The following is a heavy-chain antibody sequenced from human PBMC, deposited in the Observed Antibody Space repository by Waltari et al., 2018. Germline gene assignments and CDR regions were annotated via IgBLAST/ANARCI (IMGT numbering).Heavy chain of an antibody. CDR2: INHIGST. J-gene: IGHJ4*02. V-gene: IGHV4-34*01. Sequence: QVQLQQWGAGLLKPSETLSLTCAVYGGSFSGYYWSWIRQPPGKGLEWIGEINHIGSTNYNPSLQRRVTISVDTSKNQFSLKLSSVTAADTAVYYCARGRGWVVGATTSGASHPTFDYWGQGTLVTVSS. CDR3: ARGRGWVVGATTSGASHPTFDY. CDR1: GGSFSGYY. D-gene: IGHD1-26*01.